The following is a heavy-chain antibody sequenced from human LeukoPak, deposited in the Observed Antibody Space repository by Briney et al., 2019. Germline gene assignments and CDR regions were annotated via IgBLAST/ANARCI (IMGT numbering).Heavy chain of an antibody. CDR1: GFTFSNYW. Sequence: GGSLRLSCAASGFTFSNYWMHWVRQAPGKGLVWVSLINVDGSSTSYADSVKGRFTISRDNAKNTLFLQMNSLRAEDTAVYYCARGGYNGFDYWGQGTLVTVSS. V-gene: IGHV3-74*01. J-gene: IGHJ4*02. D-gene: IGHD5-24*01. CDR3: ARGGYNGFDY. CDR2: INVDGSST.